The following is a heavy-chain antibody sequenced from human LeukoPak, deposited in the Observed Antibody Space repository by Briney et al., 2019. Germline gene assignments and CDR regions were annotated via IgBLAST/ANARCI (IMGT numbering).Heavy chain of an antibody. CDR1: GFTFSSYA. Sequence: GGSLRLSCAASGFTFSSYAMSWVRQAPGKGLEWVSAISGSGGSTYYADSVKGRFTISRDNSKNTLYLQMNSLRAEDTAVYYCARDVPHYYYGSGSYWDYWGQGTLVTVSS. CDR2: ISGSGGST. V-gene: IGHV3-23*01. CDR3: ARDVPHYYYGSGSYWDY. J-gene: IGHJ4*02. D-gene: IGHD3-10*01.